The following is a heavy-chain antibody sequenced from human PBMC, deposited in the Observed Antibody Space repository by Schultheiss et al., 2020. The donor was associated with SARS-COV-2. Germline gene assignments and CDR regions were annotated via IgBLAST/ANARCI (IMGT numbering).Heavy chain of an antibody. D-gene: IGHD3-10*01. Sequence: GGSLRLSCAASGFTFSSYAMHWVRQAPGKGLEWVAVISYDGSNKYYADSVKGRFTISRDNSKNTLYLQMNSLRAEDTAVYYCARGGLLWFRELLHYFDYWGQGTLVTVSS. CDR3: ARGGLLWFRELLHYFDY. V-gene: IGHV3-30-3*01. CDR1: GFTFSSYA. CDR2: ISYDGSNK. J-gene: IGHJ4*02.